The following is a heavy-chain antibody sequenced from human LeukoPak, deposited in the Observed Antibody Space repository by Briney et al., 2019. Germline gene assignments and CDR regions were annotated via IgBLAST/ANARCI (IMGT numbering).Heavy chain of an antibody. CDR3: VKVHYRRSYDILTGDYYYYGMDV. CDR1: GFTFSSYG. J-gene: IGHJ6*02. V-gene: IGHV3-30*18. CDR2: ISYDGSNK. D-gene: IGHD3-9*01. Sequence: GGSLRLSCAASGFTFSSYGMHWVRQAPGKGLEWVAVISYDGSNKYYADSVKGRFTISRDNSKNTLYLQMNSLRAEDTAVYCCVKVHYRRSYDILTGDYYYYGMDVWGQGTTVTVSS.